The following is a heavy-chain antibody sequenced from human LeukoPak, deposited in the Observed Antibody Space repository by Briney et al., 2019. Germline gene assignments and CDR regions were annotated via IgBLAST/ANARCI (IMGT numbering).Heavy chain of an antibody. CDR1: GFTFSSYA. V-gene: IGHV3-23*01. D-gene: IGHD2-2*01. Sequence: GGSLRLSCAASGFTFSSYAMSWVRQAPGKGLEWVSAISGSGGSTYYADSVKGRFTISRDNSKNTVYLQMNSLRAEDTAVYYCAKARSVYQLLFCWFDPWGQGTLVTVSS. CDR3: AKARSVYQLLFCWFDP. CDR2: ISGSGGST. J-gene: IGHJ5*02.